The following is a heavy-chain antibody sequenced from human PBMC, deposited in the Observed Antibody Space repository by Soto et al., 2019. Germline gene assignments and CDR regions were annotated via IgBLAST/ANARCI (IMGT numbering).Heavy chain of an antibody. CDR2: IYYSGST. J-gene: IGHJ5*02. Sequence: SETLSLTCTVSGGSISSGGYYWSWIRQHPGKGLEWIGYIYYSGSTYYNPSLKSRVTISVDTSKNQFSLKLSSVTAADTAVYYCARGGGSGSNNWFDPWGQGTLVTVSS. CDR3: ARGGGSGSNNWFDP. D-gene: IGHD3-10*01. V-gene: IGHV4-31*03. CDR1: GGSISSGGYY.